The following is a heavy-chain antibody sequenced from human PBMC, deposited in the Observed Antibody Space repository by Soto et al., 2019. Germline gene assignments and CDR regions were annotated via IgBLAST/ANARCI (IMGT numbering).Heavy chain of an antibody. V-gene: IGHV4-30-2*01. D-gene: IGHD3-16*01. CDR1: GGSISGGGYS. Sequence: SETLSLTCAVSGGSISGGGYSWSWIRQPPGKGLEWIGYIYHSGSTYYNPSLKSRVTISVDRSKKEFSLRLSSVTAADTAVYYCATITSGEFYNWFDPWGQGTLVTVSS. CDR2: IYHSGST. J-gene: IGHJ5*02. CDR3: ATITSGEFYNWFDP.